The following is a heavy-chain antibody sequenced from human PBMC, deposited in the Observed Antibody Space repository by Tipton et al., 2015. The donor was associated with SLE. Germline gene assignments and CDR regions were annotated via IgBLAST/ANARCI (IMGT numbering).Heavy chain of an antibody. J-gene: IGHJ4*02. D-gene: IGHD4-11*01. V-gene: IGHV3-30*14. Sequence: RSLRLSCAASGFTFSSYTMHWVRQAPGKGLEWVAVISYDGSNKYYTDSVKGRFTISRDTSKNTVYLQMNSLRAEDTAVYYCATLRRTTPDYWGQGTLVTVSS. CDR1: GFTFSSYT. CDR3: ATLRRTTPDY. CDR2: ISYDGSNK.